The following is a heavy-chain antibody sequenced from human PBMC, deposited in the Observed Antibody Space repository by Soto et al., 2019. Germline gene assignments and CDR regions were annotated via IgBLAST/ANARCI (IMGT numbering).Heavy chain of an antibody. Sequence: PGGSLRLSCAASGFTFSSYSMNWVRQAPGKGLEWVPSISSSSSYIYYADSVKGRFTISRDNAKNSLYLQMNSLRADDTAEYYCARASVGPHPKGMDVWGQGTTVTVSS. V-gene: IGHV3-21*01. CDR3: ARASVGPHPKGMDV. J-gene: IGHJ6*02. CDR1: GFTFSSYS. CDR2: ISSSSSYI.